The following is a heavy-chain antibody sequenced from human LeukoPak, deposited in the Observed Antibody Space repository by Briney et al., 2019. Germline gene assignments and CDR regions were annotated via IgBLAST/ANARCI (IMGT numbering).Heavy chain of an antibody. D-gene: IGHD4-23*01. CDR1: GFTFSNTW. V-gene: IGHV3-30*02. CDR3: AKDLYGGESLHY. Sequence: VGSLRLSCAASGFTFSNTWMSWVRQAPGKGLEWVAFIRYDGSNKYYADSVKGRFTISRDNSKNTLYLQMNSLRAEDTAVYYCAKDLYGGESLHYWGQGTLVTVSS. J-gene: IGHJ4*02. CDR2: IRYDGSNK.